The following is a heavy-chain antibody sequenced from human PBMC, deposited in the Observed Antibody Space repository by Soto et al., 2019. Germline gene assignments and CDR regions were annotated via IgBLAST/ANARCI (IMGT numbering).Heavy chain of an antibody. J-gene: IGHJ4*02. V-gene: IGHV3-23*01. D-gene: IGHD3-22*01. CDR2: ISGSGGST. CDR3: AKPLRYYDSSGSDY. Sequence: EVQLLESGGGLVQPGGSLRLSCAASGFTFSSYAMSWVRQAPGKGLEWVSAISGSGGSTYYADSVKGRFTISRDNSKNTLYLQMNSMRAEDTAVYYCAKPLRYYDSSGSDYWGQGTLVTVSS. CDR1: GFTFSSYA.